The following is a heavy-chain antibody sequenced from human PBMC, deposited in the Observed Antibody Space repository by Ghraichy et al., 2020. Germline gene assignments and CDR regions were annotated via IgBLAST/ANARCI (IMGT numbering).Heavy chain of an antibody. CDR3: AKDLYGDVVGGVDI. CDR2: ISGSGGRT. D-gene: IGHD4-17*01. V-gene: IGHV3-23*01. J-gene: IGHJ3*02. CDR1: GFIFSTYA. Sequence: GGSLRLSCADTGFIFSTYAMSWVRQAPGKGLEWVAAISGSGGRTYYADSVKGRFTISRDKSKSTVYVQMISLRADDTAIYYCAKDLYGDVVGGVDIWGQGTMVTVSS.